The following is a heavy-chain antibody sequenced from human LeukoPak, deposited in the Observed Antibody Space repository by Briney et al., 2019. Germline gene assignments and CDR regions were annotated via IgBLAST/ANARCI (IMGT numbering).Heavy chain of an antibody. Sequence: GGSLRLSCAASGFTFSNYAMSWVRLAPGKGLEWVSAISGPGGSIYSADSVKGRFTISRDNSKNTLSLQLNSLRVEDTAVYYCARGHYDVLAASYKWTPDYWGQGTLVTVSS. V-gene: IGHV3-23*01. J-gene: IGHJ4*02. D-gene: IGHD3-9*01. CDR3: ARGHYDVLAASYKWTPDY. CDR1: GFTFSNYA. CDR2: ISGPGGSI.